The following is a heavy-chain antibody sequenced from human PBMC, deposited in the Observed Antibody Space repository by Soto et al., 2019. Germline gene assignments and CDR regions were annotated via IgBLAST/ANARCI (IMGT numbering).Heavy chain of an antibody. V-gene: IGHV1-69*13. Sequence: ASVKVSCKASGGTFSSYAISWVRQAPGQGLEWMGGIIPIFGTANYAQKFQGRVTITADESTSTAYMELSSLRSEDTAVYYCARDWDYYYGMDVWGQGTTVTVSS. CDR3: ARDWDYYYGMDV. CDR1: GGTFSSYA. J-gene: IGHJ6*02. D-gene: IGHD3-16*01. CDR2: IIPIFGTA.